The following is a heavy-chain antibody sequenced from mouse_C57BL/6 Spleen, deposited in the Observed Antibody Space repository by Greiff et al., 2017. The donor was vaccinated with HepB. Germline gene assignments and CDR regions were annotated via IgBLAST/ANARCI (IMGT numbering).Heavy chain of an antibody. CDR2: ISDGGSYT. V-gene: IGHV5-4*03. CDR1: GFTFSSYA. CDR3: ARRGEDFDY. J-gene: IGHJ2*01. Sequence: EVHLVESGGGLVKPGGSLKLSCAASGFTFSSYAMSWVRQTPEKRLEWVATISDGGSYTYYPDNVKGRFTISRDNAKNNLYLQMSHLKSEDTAMYYCARRGEDFDYWGQGTTLTVSS.